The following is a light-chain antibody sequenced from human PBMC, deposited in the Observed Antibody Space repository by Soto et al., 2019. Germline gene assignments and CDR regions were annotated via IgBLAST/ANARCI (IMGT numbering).Light chain of an antibody. J-gene: IGKJ1*01. V-gene: IGKV1-5*03. Sequence: DIQMTQSPSTLSASVGDRVTITCRASQSISSRLAWYQQKPGQAPKLLIYKASSLERGVPSRFSGSGSGTEFTLTISSLQPDDFATYYCQQYNSYPWTFGQGTKVEIK. CDR3: QQYNSYPWT. CDR2: KAS. CDR1: QSISSR.